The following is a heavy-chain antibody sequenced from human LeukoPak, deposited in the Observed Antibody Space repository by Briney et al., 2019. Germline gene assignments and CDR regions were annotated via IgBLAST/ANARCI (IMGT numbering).Heavy chain of an antibody. D-gene: IGHD6-13*01. Sequence: ASVKVSCKASGYTFTSYDINWVRQATGQGLEWMGWMNPNSGNTGYAQKFQGRVTMTRNTSISTAYMELSSLRSEDTAVYYCARNAAAAGTFGDYWGQGTLVTVSS. CDR2: MNPNSGNT. CDR3: ARNAAAAGTFGDY. V-gene: IGHV1-8*01. J-gene: IGHJ4*02. CDR1: GYTFTSYD.